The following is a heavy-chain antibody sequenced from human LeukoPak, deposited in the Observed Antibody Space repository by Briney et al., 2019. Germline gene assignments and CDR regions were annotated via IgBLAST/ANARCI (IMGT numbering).Heavy chain of an antibody. Sequence: PSETLSLTCTVSGGSISSYYWSWIRQPPGKGLEWIRYIYYSGSTNYNPSLKSRVTISVDTSKNQFSLKLSSVTAADTAVYYCARQNSSSWSPYYYYGMDVWGQGTTVTVSS. CDR1: GGSISSYY. D-gene: IGHD6-13*01. CDR2: IYYSGST. CDR3: ARQNSSSWSPYYYYGMDV. V-gene: IGHV4-59*01. J-gene: IGHJ6*02.